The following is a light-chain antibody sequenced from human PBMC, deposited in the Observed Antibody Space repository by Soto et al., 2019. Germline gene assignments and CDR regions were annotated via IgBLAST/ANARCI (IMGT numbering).Light chain of an antibody. J-gene: IGKJ2*01. CDR2: GAS. CDR3: QQYNIWPPYT. Sequence: EIVMTQSPATLSVSPGERATLYCKASQRISSNLAWYQQKPGQPPRLLIYGASTRATGISARFSGSGSGTEFTLTSSGLQSEDFALYYCQQYNIWPPYTFGQGTKVEIK. CDR1: QRISSN. V-gene: IGKV3-15*01.